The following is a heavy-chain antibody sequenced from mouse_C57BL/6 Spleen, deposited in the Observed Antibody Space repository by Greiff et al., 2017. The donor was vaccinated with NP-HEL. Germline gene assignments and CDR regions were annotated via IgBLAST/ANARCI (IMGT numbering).Heavy chain of an antibody. J-gene: IGHJ4*01. D-gene: IGHD1-1*01. CDR1: GFTFSDYG. V-gene: IGHV5-15*01. CDR3: ARHDGSSLYAMDY. Sequence: EVNVVESGGGLVQPGGSLKLSCAASGFTFSDYGMAWVRQAPRKGPEWVAFISNLAYSIYYADTVTGRFTISRENAKNTLYLEMSSLRSEDTAMYYCARHDGSSLYAMDYWGQGTSVTVSS. CDR2: ISNLAYSI.